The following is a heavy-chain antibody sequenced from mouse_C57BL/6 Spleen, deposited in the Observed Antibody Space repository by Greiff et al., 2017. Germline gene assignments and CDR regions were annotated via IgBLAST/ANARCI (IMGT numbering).Heavy chain of an antibody. CDR2: ISSGGSYT. J-gene: IGHJ4*01. CDR3: ARHNWAPYAMDY. V-gene: IGHV5-6*01. CDR1: GFTFSSYG. D-gene: IGHD4-1*01. Sequence: VQLKESGGDLVKPGGSLKLSCAASGFTFSSYGMSWVRQTPDKRLEWVATISSGGSYTYYPDSVKGRFTISRDNAKNTLYLQMSSLKSEDTAMYYCARHNWAPYAMDYWGQGTSVTVSS.